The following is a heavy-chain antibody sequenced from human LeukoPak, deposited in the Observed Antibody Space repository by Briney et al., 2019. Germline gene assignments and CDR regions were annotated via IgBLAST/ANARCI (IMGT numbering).Heavy chain of an antibody. Sequence: SETLSLTCTVSGGSISSGDYYWSWIRQPPGKGLEWIGYIYYSGSTYYNPSLKSRVTISVDTPKNQFSLKLSSVTAADTAVYYCASVGDGYNFGYWGQGTLVTVSS. J-gene: IGHJ4*02. V-gene: IGHV4-30-4*08. D-gene: IGHD5-24*01. CDR2: IYYSGST. CDR1: GGSISSGDYY. CDR3: ASVGDGYNFGY.